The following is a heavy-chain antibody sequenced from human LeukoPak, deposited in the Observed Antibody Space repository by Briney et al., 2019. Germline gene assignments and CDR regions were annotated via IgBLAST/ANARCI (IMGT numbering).Heavy chain of an antibody. CDR2: ISYDGSNK. V-gene: IGHV3-30*03. CDR1: GFTFSSYA. J-gene: IGHJ6*02. Sequence: GGSLRLSCAASGFTFSSYAMHWVRQAPGKRLEWVAFISYDGSNKYYADSVKGRFTFSRDNSKNTLYLQMNSLRAEDTAVYYCARDKDSSGWYGGYYGMDVWGQGTTVTVSS. D-gene: IGHD6-19*01. CDR3: ARDKDSSGWYGGYYGMDV.